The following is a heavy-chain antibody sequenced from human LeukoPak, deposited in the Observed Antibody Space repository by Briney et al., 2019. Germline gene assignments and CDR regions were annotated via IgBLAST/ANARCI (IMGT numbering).Heavy chain of an antibody. D-gene: IGHD6-13*01. CDR2: ISGSGGST. CDR3: AKGRGSSWYSIDY. Sequence: GGSLRLSCAASGFTFSSYAMSWVRQAPGKGLEWVSAISGSGGSTYYADSVKGRFTISRDKSNNTLYLQMNSLRAEDTAVYYCAKGRGSSWYSIDYWGQGTLVTVSS. CDR1: GFTFSSYA. V-gene: IGHV3-23*01. J-gene: IGHJ4*02.